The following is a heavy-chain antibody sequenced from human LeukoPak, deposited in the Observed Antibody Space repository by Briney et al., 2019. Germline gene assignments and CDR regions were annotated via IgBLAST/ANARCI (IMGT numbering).Heavy chain of an antibody. D-gene: IGHD2-2*01. CDR3: ARSDFVVVPAASHYYGMDV. J-gene: IGHJ6*02. V-gene: IGHV4-39*07. CDR1: GGSISISSYY. Sequence: SETLSLTCTVSGGSISISSYYWGWIRQPPGKGLEWIGSIYYSGSTYYNPSLKSRVTISVDTSKNQFSLKLSSVTAADTAVYYCARSDFVVVPAASHYYGMDVWGQGTTVTVSS. CDR2: IYYSGST.